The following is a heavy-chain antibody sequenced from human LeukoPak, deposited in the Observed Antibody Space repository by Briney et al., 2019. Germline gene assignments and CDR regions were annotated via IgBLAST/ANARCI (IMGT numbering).Heavy chain of an antibody. CDR1: GFTFSSYG. J-gene: IGHJ6*02. V-gene: IGHV3-30*18. CDR2: ISYDGSNK. D-gene: IGHD3-3*01. Sequence: GSLRLSCAASGFTFSSYGMHWVRQAPGKGLEWVAVISYDGSNKYYADSVKGRFTISRDNSKNTLYLQMNSLRAEDTAVYYCAKDSFLEWSPLYYGMDVWGQGTTVTVSS. CDR3: AKDSFLEWSPLYYGMDV.